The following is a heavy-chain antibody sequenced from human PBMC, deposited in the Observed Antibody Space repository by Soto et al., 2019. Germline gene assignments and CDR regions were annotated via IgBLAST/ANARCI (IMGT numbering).Heavy chain of an antibody. Sequence: GGSLRLSCAASGFTIGSYSMHWVRQAPGKGLEWVAVISYDGSNKYYPDSVKGRFTISRDNSNNTLYLQMISLRADDTAVYYCARDPGAVPMYYFDYWSQRTLVTVSS. J-gene: IGHJ4*02. CDR2: ISYDGSNK. CDR1: GFTIGSYS. CDR3: ARDPGAVPMYYFDY. D-gene: IGHD6-19*01. V-gene: IGHV3-30-3*01.